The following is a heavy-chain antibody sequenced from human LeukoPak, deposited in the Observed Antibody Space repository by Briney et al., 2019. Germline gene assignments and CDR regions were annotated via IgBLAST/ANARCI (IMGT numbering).Heavy chain of an antibody. V-gene: IGHV3-23*01. Sequence: GGSLRLSCTASGFTFSSYAMNWVRQAPGKGLEWVSGIGAGGTFTYYADSVKGRFTISRDNSKNTLYLQMNSLRAEDTAVYYCAKGFGGSSGWFYFDYWGQGTLVTVSS. CDR1: GFTFSSYA. CDR2: IGAGGTFT. D-gene: IGHD6-19*01. J-gene: IGHJ4*02. CDR3: AKGFGGSSGWFYFDY.